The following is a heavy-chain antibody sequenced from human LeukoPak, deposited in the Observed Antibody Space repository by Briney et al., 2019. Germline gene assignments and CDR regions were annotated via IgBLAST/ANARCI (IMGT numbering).Heavy chain of an antibody. CDR2: IIPILGIA. CDR3: ARDNVDTAMVLYYYGMDV. V-gene: IGHV1-69*04. Sequence: GASVKVSCKASGGTFSSYAISWVRQAPGQGLEWMGRIIPILGIANYAQKFQGRVTITADKSTSTAYMELSSLRSEDTAVYYCARDNVDTAMVLYYYGMDVWGQGTTVTVSS. J-gene: IGHJ6*02. CDR1: GGTFSSYA. D-gene: IGHD5-18*01.